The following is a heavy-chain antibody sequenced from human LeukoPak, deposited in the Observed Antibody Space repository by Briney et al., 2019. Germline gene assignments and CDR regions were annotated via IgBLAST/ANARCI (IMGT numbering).Heavy chain of an antibody. Sequence: SETLSLTCTVSGGSISSYYWSWIRQPAGEGLEWIGRIYSSGSTNYNPSLRSRVTLSVATSKNQFSLTLSSVTAADTAVYYCARMYSGTYGGIDYWGQGTLVTVSS. CDR2: IYSSGST. J-gene: IGHJ4*02. CDR1: GGSISSYY. V-gene: IGHV4-4*07. CDR3: ARMYSGTYGGIDY. D-gene: IGHD1-26*01.